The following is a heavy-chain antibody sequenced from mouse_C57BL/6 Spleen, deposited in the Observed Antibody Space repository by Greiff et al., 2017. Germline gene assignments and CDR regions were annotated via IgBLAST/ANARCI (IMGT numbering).Heavy chain of an antibody. Sequence: QVQLQQPGAELVMPGASVKLSCKASGYTFTSYWMHWVKQRPGQGLEWIGEIDPSDSYTNYNQKFKGKSTLTVDKSSSTAYMQLSSLTSEDSAVYDGARGYGSSLFAYWGQGTLVTVSA. D-gene: IGHD1-1*01. V-gene: IGHV1-69*01. CDR3: ARGYGSSLFAY. CDR1: GYTFTSYW. J-gene: IGHJ3*01. CDR2: IDPSDSYT.